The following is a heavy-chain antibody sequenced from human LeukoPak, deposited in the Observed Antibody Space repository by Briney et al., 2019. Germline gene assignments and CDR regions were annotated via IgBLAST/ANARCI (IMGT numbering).Heavy chain of an antibody. D-gene: IGHD3-10*01. CDR1: GFTFSSYS. CDR3: ARDLGRVYGLFSY. Sequence: GGSLRLSCAASGFTFSSYSMNWVRQAPGKGLEWVSSISSSSSYIYYADSVKGRFTISRDNAKNSLYLQMNSLRAEDTAVYYCARDLGRVYGLFSYWGQGTLVTVSS. CDR2: ISSSSSYI. J-gene: IGHJ4*02. V-gene: IGHV3-21*01.